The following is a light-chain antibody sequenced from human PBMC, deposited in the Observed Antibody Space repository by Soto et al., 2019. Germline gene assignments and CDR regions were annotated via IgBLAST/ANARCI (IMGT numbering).Light chain of an antibody. CDR2: GAS. J-gene: IGKJ1*01. CDR3: HQCDSSPWT. CDR1: QSVGNF. Sequence: EIVLTQSPGTLSLSPVERATLSCRASQSVGNFLTWYQQKPGQAPRLLIYGASSRATGIPDRFSGSGSGTDFTLTISRLEPEDFAVFYCHQCDSSPWTFGQGTKVDI. V-gene: IGKV3-20*01.